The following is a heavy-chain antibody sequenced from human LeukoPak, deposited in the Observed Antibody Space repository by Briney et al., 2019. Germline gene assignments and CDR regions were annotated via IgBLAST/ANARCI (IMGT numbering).Heavy chain of an antibody. CDR1: GFTFSSYA. J-gene: IGHJ6*02. CDR2: ISYDGSNK. Sequence: PGGSLRLSCAASGFTFSSYAMHWVRQAPGKGLEWVAVISYDGSNKYYADSVKGRFTISRDNSKNTLYLQMNSLRAEGTAVYYCARDLTYSSSNYGMDVWGQGTTVTVSS. V-gene: IGHV3-30-3*01. D-gene: IGHD6-6*01. CDR3: ARDLTYSSSNYGMDV.